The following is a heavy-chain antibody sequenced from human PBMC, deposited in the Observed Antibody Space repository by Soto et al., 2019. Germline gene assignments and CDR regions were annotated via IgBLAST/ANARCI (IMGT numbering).Heavy chain of an antibody. J-gene: IGHJ4*02. V-gene: IGHV4-4*02. Sequence: QVQLQESGPGLVKPSGTLSLTCAVSGGSISSSNWWSWVRQPPGKGLEWIGEIYHSGSTNYNPSLKRPVTISVDKSQNQFPLKLSSVTAADTAVYYCARTSPQKQLVVNYWGQGTLVTVSS. D-gene: IGHD6-13*01. CDR1: GGSISSSNW. CDR2: IYHSGST. CDR3: ARTSPQKQLVVNY.